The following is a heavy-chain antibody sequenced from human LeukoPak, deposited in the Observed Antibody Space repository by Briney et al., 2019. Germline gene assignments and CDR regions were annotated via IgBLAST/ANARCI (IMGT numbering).Heavy chain of an antibody. CDR1: GFTFSSYG. Sequence: PGGSLRLSCAASGFTFSSYGMHWVRQAPGKGLEWVAYIRNDGSNTYYADSVKGRFTISRDNSKNTLYLQMNSLRAEDTAVYYCAKEAAAAGLEYFQHWGQGTLVTVSS. J-gene: IGHJ1*01. V-gene: IGHV3-30*02. CDR3: AKEAAAAGLEYFQH. CDR2: IRNDGSNT. D-gene: IGHD6-13*01.